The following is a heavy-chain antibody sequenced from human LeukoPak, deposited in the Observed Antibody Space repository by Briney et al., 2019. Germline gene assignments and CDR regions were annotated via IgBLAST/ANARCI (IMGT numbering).Heavy chain of an antibody. Sequence: ASVRVSCTASGYTFTGYFMHWMRQAPGQGPEWMGWINPNSGGTNYAQKFQGRVIMTRDTSISTAYMELSRLRSDDTAVYYCARVSEYYYFDYWGQGTLVTVSS. CDR3: ARVSEYYYFDY. CDR1: GYTFTGYF. CDR2: INPNSGGT. J-gene: IGHJ4*02. V-gene: IGHV1-2*02. D-gene: IGHD2/OR15-2a*01.